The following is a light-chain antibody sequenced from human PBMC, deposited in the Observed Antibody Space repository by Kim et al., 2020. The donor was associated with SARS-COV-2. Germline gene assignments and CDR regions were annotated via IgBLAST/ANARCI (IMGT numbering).Light chain of an antibody. CDR1: QTIGSSF. J-gene: IGKJ2*01. Sequence: EIVLMQSPDTLSSSPGDRATLSCRASQTIGSSFLTWYQHKPGQPPRLLMFGASRRATGVPDRFCGSGSGTDFTLTISRLEPEDFAVYYCQHYDASYTFGQGTKLEI. V-gene: IGKV3-20*01. CDR3: QHYDASYT. CDR2: GAS.